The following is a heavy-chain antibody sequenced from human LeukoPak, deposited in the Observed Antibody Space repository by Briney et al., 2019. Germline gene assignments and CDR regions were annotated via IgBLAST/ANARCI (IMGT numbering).Heavy chain of an antibody. V-gene: IGHV3-33*08. CDR1: GFSFRNYA. D-gene: IGHD3-22*01. Sequence: GGSLRLSCAVSGFSFRNYAMSWVRQAPGKGLEWVAFIWYDGSNKYYADSVKGRFTFSRDNSKNTVYLQMNSLRAEDTAVYYCGRDERGYYNSSGFYGAIDFWGQGTLVTVSS. J-gene: IGHJ4*02. CDR2: IWYDGSNK. CDR3: GRDERGYYNSSGFYGAIDF.